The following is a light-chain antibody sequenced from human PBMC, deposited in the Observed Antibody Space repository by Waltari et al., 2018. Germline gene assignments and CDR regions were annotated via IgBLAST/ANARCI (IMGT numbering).Light chain of an antibody. V-gene: IGKV3-20*01. Sequence: EIVLTQSPGTLSLSPGERATLSCRASQSVSSSYLAWYQQKPGQAPRLLIYGASSRATGIPDRFSGSGSGPDFTRTISRLEPEDFAVYYCQQYYTSPRLTFGPGTKVDIK. CDR1: QSVSSSY. J-gene: IGKJ3*01. CDR3: QQYYTSPRLT. CDR2: GAS.